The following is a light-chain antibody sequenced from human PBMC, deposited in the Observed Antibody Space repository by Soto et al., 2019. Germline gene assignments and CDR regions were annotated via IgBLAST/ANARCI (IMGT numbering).Light chain of an antibody. J-gene: IGKJ1*01. CDR1: QSVSNNY. Sequence: EIVLTQSPGTLSLSPGERATLSCRASQSVSNNYLAWYQQKPGQAPRLLIYGASSRATGIPDRFSGSGSGTDFAVIISRLEPEDFAVYHCQQYGGSPWTFGQGTKVEIK. CDR3: QQYGGSPWT. V-gene: IGKV3-20*01. CDR2: GAS.